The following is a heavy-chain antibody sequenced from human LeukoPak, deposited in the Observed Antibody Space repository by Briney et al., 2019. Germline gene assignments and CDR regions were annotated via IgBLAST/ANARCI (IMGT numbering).Heavy chain of an antibody. J-gene: IGHJ6*03. CDR2: IYYSGST. CDR1: GGSISSYY. Sequence: SETLSLTCTVSGGSISSYYWSWIRQPPGKGLEWIGYIYYSGSTNYNPSLKSRVTISVDTSKYQFSLKLSSVTAADTAVYYCARVGNDRFLYYYYYMDVWGKGTTVTVSS. D-gene: IGHD1-1*01. V-gene: IGHV4-59*01. CDR3: ARVGNDRFLYYYYYMDV.